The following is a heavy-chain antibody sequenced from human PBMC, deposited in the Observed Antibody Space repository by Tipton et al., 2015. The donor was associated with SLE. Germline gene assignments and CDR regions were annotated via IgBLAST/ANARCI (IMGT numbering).Heavy chain of an antibody. CDR2: IYHSGST. Sequence: TLSLTCAVSGYSISSGSYWGWIRQPPGKGLEWIGSIYHSGSTYYNPSLKSRVTISVDTSKNQFSLKLSSVTAADTAVYYCARDWKGTWDYWGQGTLVTVSS. D-gene: IGHD1-14*01. J-gene: IGHJ4*02. CDR1: GYSISSGSY. CDR3: ARDWKGTWDY. V-gene: IGHV4-38-2*02.